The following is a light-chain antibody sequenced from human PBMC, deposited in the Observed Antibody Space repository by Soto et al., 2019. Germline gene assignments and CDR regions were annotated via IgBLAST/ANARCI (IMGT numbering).Light chain of an antibody. Sequence: EIVLTQSPGTLSLSPGERATLSCRASQSVSSSYLAWYQQKPGQAPRLLIYGASSRATGIPDRFSGSGSGTDFTLTISRLEPAGFAAYYCQEYCSSPRITFGQGTRLEIK. V-gene: IGKV3-20*01. CDR1: QSVSSSY. J-gene: IGKJ5*01. CDR3: QEYCSSPRIT. CDR2: GAS.